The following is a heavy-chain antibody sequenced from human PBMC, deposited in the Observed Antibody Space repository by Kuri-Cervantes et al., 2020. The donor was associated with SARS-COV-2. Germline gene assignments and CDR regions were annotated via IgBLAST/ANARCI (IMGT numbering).Heavy chain of an antibody. D-gene: IGHD6-13*01. CDR2: IIPILDIA. Sequence: SVKVSCKASGGTFSSYTISWVRQAPGQGLEWMGRIIPILDIANYAQKFQGRVTITADKSTSTAYMELSSLRSEDTAVYYCARELLAAAGSHAFDIWGQGTMVTVSS. V-gene: IGHV1-69*04. CDR3: ARELLAAAGSHAFDI. J-gene: IGHJ3*02. CDR1: GGTFSSYT.